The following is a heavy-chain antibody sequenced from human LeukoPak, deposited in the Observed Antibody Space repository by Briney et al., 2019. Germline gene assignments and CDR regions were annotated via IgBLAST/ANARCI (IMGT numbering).Heavy chain of an antibody. D-gene: IGHD4-17*01. CDR3: AKRHGDYFDY. CDR2: ISDSSRIT. Sequence: PGASLRLSCAASGFPFSSYAMSWVRQPPVKGLECISTISDSSRITDDAHSVKGRFTISRDNSKNTLYLQMNTLRAEDTAVYYCAKRHGDYFDYWGQGTLVTVSS. J-gene: IGHJ4*02. CDR1: GFPFSSYA. V-gene: IGHV3-23*01.